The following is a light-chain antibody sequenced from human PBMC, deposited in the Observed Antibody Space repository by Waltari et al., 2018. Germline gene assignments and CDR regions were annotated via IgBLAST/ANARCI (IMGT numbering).Light chain of an antibody. J-gene: IGLJ2*01. CDR2: DVT. CDR1: SNHVGGYHY. CDR3: SSYGGTYFV. Sequence: HSSLTHPRSVSGSPGPSLTISRTGTSNHVGGYHYVSWYQHHPGEVPKRMIYDVTQRPSGVPDRFSGAKSGNTASLTISGLQADDEADYYCSSYGGTYFVFGGGTRLTVL. V-gene: IGLV2-11*01.